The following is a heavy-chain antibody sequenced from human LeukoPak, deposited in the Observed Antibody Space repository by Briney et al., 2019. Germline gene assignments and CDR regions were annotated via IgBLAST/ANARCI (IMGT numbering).Heavy chain of an antibody. J-gene: IGHJ2*01. D-gene: IGHD6-19*01. CDR2: ISYDGSNK. Sequence: GGSLRLSCAASGFTFSSYGMHWVRQAPGKGLEWVAVISYDGSNKYYADSVKGRFTISRDNSKNTLYLQMNSLRAEDTAVYYCAKDGDSSGWYVARLYFDLWGRGTLVTVSS. CDR1: GFTFSSYG. V-gene: IGHV3-30*18. CDR3: AKDGDSSGWYVARLYFDL.